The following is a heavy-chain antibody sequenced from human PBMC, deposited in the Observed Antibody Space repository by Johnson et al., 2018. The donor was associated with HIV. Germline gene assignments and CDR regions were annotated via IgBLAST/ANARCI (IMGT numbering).Heavy chain of an antibody. CDR1: GFTFSDYY. J-gene: IGHJ3*02. CDR2: ISSSGDSI. D-gene: IGHD3-3*01. V-gene: IGHV3-11*04. CDR3: ARDRGGYNFWSGYYTVGAFDI. Sequence: VQLVESGGGVVQPGRSLRLSCAASGFTFSDYYMTWIRQAPGKGLEWVSYISSSGDSIYYADSVKGRFTISRDNAKNSLYLQMNSLRAEDSAVYYCARDRGGYNFWSGYYTVGAFDIWGQGTMVTVSS.